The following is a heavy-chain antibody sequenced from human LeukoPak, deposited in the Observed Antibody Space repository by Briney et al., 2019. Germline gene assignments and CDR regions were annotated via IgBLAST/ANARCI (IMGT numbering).Heavy chain of an antibody. CDR3: ARDGDSSSWSLGSAFDI. Sequence: SVKVSCKASGGTFSSYAISWVRQAPGQGLEWMGGIIPIFGTANYAQKFQGRVTITADESTSTAYMELSSLRSEDTAVYYCARDGDSSSWSLGSAFDIWGQGTMVTVSS. V-gene: IGHV1-69*01. J-gene: IGHJ3*02. CDR1: GGTFSSYA. CDR2: IIPIFGTA. D-gene: IGHD6-13*01.